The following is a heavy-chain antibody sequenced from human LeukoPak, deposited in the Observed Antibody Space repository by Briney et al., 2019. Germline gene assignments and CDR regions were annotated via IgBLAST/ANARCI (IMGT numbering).Heavy chain of an antibody. CDR3: ARDIDVQDYFDS. Sequence: ASVKVSCKASGGTFSSYAISWVRQAPGQGLEWMGRIIPILGIANYAQKFQGRVTITADKSTSTAYMELSSLRSEDTAVYYCARDIDVQDYFDSWGQGTLVTVSS. D-gene: IGHD2-15*01. V-gene: IGHV1-69*04. CDR1: GGTFSSYA. J-gene: IGHJ4*02. CDR2: IIPILGIA.